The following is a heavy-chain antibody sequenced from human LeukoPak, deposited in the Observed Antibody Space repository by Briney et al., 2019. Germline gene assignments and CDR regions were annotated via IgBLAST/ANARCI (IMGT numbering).Heavy chain of an antibody. J-gene: IGHJ4*02. CDR2: VFYNGST. Sequence: PSETLSLTCTVSGGSISSSSYYWGWIRQPPGKGLEWVGHVFYNGSTNYNPSLKSRVTISVDTSKNQFSLKLSSVTAADTAVYYCARVQGRLRGYSGYDFEKRFDYWGQGTLVTVSS. V-gene: IGHV4-61*05. CDR3: ARVQGRLRGYSGYDFEKRFDY. CDR1: GGSISSSSYY. D-gene: IGHD5-12*01.